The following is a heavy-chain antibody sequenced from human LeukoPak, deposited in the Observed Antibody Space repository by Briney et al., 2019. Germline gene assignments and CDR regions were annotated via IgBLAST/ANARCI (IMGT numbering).Heavy chain of an antibody. J-gene: IGHJ6*03. CDR2: ISNSGST. D-gene: IGHD2-15*01. V-gene: IGHV4-59*11. CDR3: GRDALVGYFSYYYMDV. CDR1: GGSISSHY. Sequence: SETLSLTCTVSGGSISSHYWTWIRQSPVKGLEWIGDISNSGSTSYNPSLKSRVTISMDTSKNQFSLKLSSVTAADTAVYYCGRDALVGYFSYYYMDVWGKGTTVTVSS.